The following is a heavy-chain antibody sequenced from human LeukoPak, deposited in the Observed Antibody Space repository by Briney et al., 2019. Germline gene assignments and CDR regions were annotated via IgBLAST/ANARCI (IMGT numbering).Heavy chain of an antibody. CDR1: GFTFSSYG. V-gene: IGHV3-33*01. J-gene: IGHJ4*02. Sequence: GGSLGLSCAASGFTFSSYGMHWVRQAPGKGLEWVAVIWYDGSNKYYADSVKGRFTISRDNSKNTLYLQMNSLRAEDTAVYYCARSGGDSSSWYFDYWGQGTLVTVSS. CDR2: IWYDGSNK. D-gene: IGHD6-13*01. CDR3: ARSGGDSSSWYFDY.